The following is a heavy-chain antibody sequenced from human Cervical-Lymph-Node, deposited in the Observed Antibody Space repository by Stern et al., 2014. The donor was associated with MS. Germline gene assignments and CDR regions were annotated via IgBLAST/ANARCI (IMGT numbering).Heavy chain of an antibody. V-gene: IGHV1-8*01. CDR2: MNPYSGNA. Sequence: QLVQSGAEVKKPGASVKVSCKASGYTFTSYDINWVRQGTGQGLEWMGWMNPYSGNAVYAQKFQGRVTMTRDTSTSTAYLELTSLRSEDTAVFYCARGRELPSLDYWGQGTLVTVSS. D-gene: IGHD1-26*01. J-gene: IGHJ4*02. CDR3: ARGRELPSLDY. CDR1: GYTFTSYD.